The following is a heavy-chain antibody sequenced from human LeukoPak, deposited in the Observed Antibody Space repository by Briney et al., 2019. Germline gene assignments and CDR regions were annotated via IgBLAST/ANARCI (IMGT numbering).Heavy chain of an antibody. CDR3: ARDVAPRPYYYMDV. J-gene: IGHJ6*03. CDR2: IKQDGSEK. CDR1: GFTFSSYW. Sequence: GGSLRLSCAASGFTFSSYWMSWVRQAPGKGLEWVANIKQDGSEKAYVDSVKGRFTISRDNTKNSLYLQMNSLRAEDTAVYYCARDVAPRPYYYMDVWGRGTTVTVSS. V-gene: IGHV3-7*03. D-gene: IGHD6-6*01.